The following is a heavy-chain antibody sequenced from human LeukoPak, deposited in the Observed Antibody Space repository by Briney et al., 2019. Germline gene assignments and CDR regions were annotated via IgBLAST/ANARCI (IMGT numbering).Heavy chain of an antibody. CDR1: GFTFSDYY. CDR2: ISSSGSTI. D-gene: IGHD5-18*01. V-gene: IGHV3-11*01. CDR3: ARDFRRGGYSYGLDY. J-gene: IGHJ4*02. Sequence: PGGSLRLSCAASGFTFSDYYMSWIRQAPGKGLEWVSYISSSGSTIYYADSVKGRFTISRDNAKNSLYLQMNSLRAGDTAVYYCARDFRRGGYSYGLDYWGQGTLVTVSS.